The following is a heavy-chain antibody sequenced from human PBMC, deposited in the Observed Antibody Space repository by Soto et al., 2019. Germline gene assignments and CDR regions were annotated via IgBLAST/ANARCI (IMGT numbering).Heavy chain of an antibody. J-gene: IGHJ6*01. CDR1: GGTFHSYY. D-gene: IGHD2-21*02. V-gene: IGHV3-30*03. CDR2: IYHGGSTN. Sequence: GGSLSLSCAVYGGTFHSYYWSWVRQAPGKGLEWVAEIYHGGSTNYYAAFVKGRFTSARDKAKNTLNLQMNSLRAEDTAVYDGAYCPQAPEPGYYDYG. CDR3: AYCPQAPEPGYYDYG.